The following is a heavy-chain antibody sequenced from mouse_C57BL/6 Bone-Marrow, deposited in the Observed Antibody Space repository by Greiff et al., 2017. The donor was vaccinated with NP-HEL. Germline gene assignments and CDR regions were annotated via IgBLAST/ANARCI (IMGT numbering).Heavy chain of an antibody. J-gene: IGHJ4*01. Sequence: QVQLQQPGTELVKPGASVKLSCKASGYTFTSYWMHWVKQRPGQGLEWLGNINPSNGGTNYNEKFKSKATLTVDKSSSTAYRQLSSLTSEDSAVYYCAREGITTVVARAMDYWGQGTSVTVSS. CDR2: INPSNGGT. CDR1: GYTFTSYW. CDR3: AREGITTVVARAMDY. V-gene: IGHV1-53*01. D-gene: IGHD1-1*01.